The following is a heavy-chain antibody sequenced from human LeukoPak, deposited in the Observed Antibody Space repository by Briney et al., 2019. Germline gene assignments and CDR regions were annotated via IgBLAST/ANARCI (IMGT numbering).Heavy chain of an antibody. CDR2: ISGSGGST. D-gene: IGHD3-16*01. J-gene: IGHJ6*03. V-gene: IGHV3-23*01. CDR1: GFTFSSYA. CDR3: AKVIQKTYYYYMDV. Sequence: GGSLRLSCAASGFTFSSYAISWVRQAPGKGLEWVSAISGSGGSTYYADSVKGRFTISRDNSKNTLYLQMNSLRAEDTAVYYCAKVIQKTYYYYMDVWGKGTTVTVSS.